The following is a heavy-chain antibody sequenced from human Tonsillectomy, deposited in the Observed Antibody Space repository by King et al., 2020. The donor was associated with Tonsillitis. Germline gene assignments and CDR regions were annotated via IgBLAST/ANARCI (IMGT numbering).Heavy chain of an antibody. D-gene: IGHD3-10*01. Sequence: VQLVESGAEVKKPGASVKVSCKASGYILTSYYMHWVRQAPGQGFEWMGIINPSGGSTSYAQKFQGRVTMTRDTSTSTVYMELSSLRSEDTAVYYCARDFQPQLGEAYMDVWGKGTTVTVSS. CDR3: ARDFQPQLGEAYMDV. J-gene: IGHJ6*03. V-gene: IGHV1-46*01. CDR1: GYILTSYY. CDR2: INPSGGST.